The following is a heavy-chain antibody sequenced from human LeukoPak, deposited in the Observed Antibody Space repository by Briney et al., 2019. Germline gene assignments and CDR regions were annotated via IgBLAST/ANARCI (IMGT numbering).Heavy chain of an antibody. CDR1: GFTFSSYW. V-gene: IGHV3-74*01. CDR2: INSDGSGT. J-gene: IGHJ6*02. Sequence: TGGSLRLSCAASGFTFSSYWMHWVRQAPGKGLVWVSRINSDGSGTSYADSVKGRFTISRDNAKNTLYLQMNSLRAEDTAVYYCARVPLDYYDSSGSHYGMDVWGQGTTVTVSS. D-gene: IGHD3-22*01. CDR3: ARVPLDYYDSSGSHYGMDV.